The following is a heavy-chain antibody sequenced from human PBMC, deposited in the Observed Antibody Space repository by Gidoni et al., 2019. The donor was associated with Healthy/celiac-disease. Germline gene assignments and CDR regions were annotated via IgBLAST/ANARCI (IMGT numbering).Heavy chain of an antibody. CDR3: ARHRGVRSGYCSSTSCYGYYYYYYMDV. CDR2: IYPGDSDT. V-gene: IGHV5-51*01. CDR1: GYSFTSYW. J-gene: IGHJ6*03. Sequence: EVQLVQSGAEVKKPGESLKISCKGSGYSFTSYWIGWVRQMPGKGLEWMGIIYPGDSDTRYSPSFQGQVTISADKSISTAYLQWSSLKASDTAMYYCARHRGVRSGYCSSTSCYGYYYYYYMDVWGKGTTVTVSS. D-gene: IGHD2-2*01.